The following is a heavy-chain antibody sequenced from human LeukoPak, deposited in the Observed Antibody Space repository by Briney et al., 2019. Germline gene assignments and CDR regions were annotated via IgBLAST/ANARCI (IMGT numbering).Heavy chain of an antibody. D-gene: IGHD3-16*01. CDR2: IIPIFGTA. CDR1: GYTFTSYY. CDR3: ARGSRTTHMTPYGGFSSAGYFDY. Sequence: ASVKVSCKASGYTFTSYYMHWVRQAPGQGLEWMGGIIPIFGTANYAQKFQGRVTITADESTSTAYMELSSLRSEDTAVYYCARGSRTTHMTPYGGFSSAGYFDYWGQGTLVTVSS. J-gene: IGHJ4*02. V-gene: IGHV1-69*13.